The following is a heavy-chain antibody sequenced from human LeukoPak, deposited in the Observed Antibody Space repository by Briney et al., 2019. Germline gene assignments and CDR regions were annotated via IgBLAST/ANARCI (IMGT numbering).Heavy chain of an antibody. V-gene: IGHV4-39*01. J-gene: IGHJ5*02. CDR3: AGASGDTAMVLSWFGP. CDR2: IYYSGST. D-gene: IGHD5-18*01. CDR1: GGSISSSSYY. Sequence: PSETLSLTCTVSGGSISSSSYYWGWIRQPPGKGLEWIGSIYYSGSTYYNSSLKSRVTISVDTSKNQFSLKLSSVTAADTAVYYCAGASGDTAMVLSWFGPWGQGTLVTVSS.